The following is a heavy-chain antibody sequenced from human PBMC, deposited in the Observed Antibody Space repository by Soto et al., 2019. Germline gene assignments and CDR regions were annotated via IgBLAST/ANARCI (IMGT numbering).Heavy chain of an antibody. CDR1: GDSLTSYY. J-gene: IGHJ6*03. CDR2: IYYSGGT. D-gene: IGHD5-18*01. Sequence: QVQLQESGPGLVKPSETLSLTCTVSGDSLTSYYWSWIRQPPGKGLEWIGHIYYSGGTNYNSSLKSRVTIAVDSSQHQFCLKPTSVPAADTPVYFCAITTALWLKDYYYYMDVWGKGTTFTVSS. CDR3: AITTALWLKDYYYYMDV. V-gene: IGHV4-59*08.